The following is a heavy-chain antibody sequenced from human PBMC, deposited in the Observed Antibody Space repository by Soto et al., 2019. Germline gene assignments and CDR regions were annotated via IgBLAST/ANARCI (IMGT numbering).Heavy chain of an antibody. Sequence: PGGSLRLSCAASGFTFSSYAMGWVRQAPGKGLEWVSAISGSGGSTYYADSVKGRFTISRDNAKNSLYLQMNSLRAEDTALYYCAKDINLGDFLYYYYMDVWGKGTTVTVSS. J-gene: IGHJ6*03. D-gene: IGHD3-16*01. CDR1: GFTFSSYA. V-gene: IGHV3-23*01. CDR3: AKDINLGDFLYYYYMDV. CDR2: ISGSGGST.